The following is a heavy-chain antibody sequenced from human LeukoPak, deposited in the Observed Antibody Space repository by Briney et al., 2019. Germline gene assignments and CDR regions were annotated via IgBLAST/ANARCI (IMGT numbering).Heavy chain of an antibody. CDR1: GYSISSGYY. CDR2: IYHSGST. CDR3: ARGGGDYGDYGKFDP. Sequence: SETLSLTCTVSGYSISSGYYWGWIRQPPGKGLEWIGSIYHSGSTYYNPSLKSRVTISVDTSKNQFSLKLSSVTAADTAVYYCARGGGDYGDYGKFDPWGQGTLVTVSS. V-gene: IGHV4-38-2*02. J-gene: IGHJ5*02. D-gene: IGHD4-17*01.